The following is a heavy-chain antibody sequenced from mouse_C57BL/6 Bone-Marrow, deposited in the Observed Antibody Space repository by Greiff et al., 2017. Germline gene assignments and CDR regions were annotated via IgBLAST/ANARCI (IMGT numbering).Heavy chain of an antibody. CDR2: IYPGGGYT. Sequence: QVHVKQSGAELVRPGTSVKMSCKASGYTFTNYWIGWAKQRPGHGLEWIGDIYPGGGYTNYNEKFKGKATLTADKSSSTAYMQFSSLSSEDSAICSYASGRWLLDFDYWGQGTSLTVSS. CDR3: ASGRWLLDFDY. J-gene: IGHJ2*02. D-gene: IGHD2-3*01. CDR1: GYTFTNYW. V-gene: IGHV1-63*01.